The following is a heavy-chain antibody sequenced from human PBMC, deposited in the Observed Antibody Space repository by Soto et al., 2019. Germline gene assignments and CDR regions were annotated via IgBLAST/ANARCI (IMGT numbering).Heavy chain of an antibody. CDR1: GFTFSSYS. Sequence: EVQLVESGGGLVKPGGSLRLSCAASGFTFSSYSMNWVRQAPGKGLEWVSSISSSSSYIYYADSVKGRFTISRDNAKNSLYLQMNSLRAEDTAVYYCARDTEMAGNWYFDLWCRGTLVTVSS. CDR3: ARDTEMAGNWYFDL. D-gene: IGHD6-19*01. CDR2: ISSSSSYI. V-gene: IGHV3-21*01. J-gene: IGHJ2*01.